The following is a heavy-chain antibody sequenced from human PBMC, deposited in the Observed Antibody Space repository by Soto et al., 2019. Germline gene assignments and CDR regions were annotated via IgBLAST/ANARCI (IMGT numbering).Heavy chain of an antibody. V-gene: IGHV4-4*02. D-gene: IGHD5-18*01. CDR1: GDSISSTNW. J-gene: IGHJ4*02. CDR3: ARDPRILERGRGYTYGYDY. Sequence: QVQLQESGPGLVKPSGTLSLTCAVSGDSISSTNWWSWVRQPPGKGLEWIGEIYHTGSTNYNPSLRSRVNISVDKSKNQFSLKLSSVTAADTAVYYCARDPRILERGRGYTYGYDYWGQGTLVTVSS. CDR2: IYHTGST.